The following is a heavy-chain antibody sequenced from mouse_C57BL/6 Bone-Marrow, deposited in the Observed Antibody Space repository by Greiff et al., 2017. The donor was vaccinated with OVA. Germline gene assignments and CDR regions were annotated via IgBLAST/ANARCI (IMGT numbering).Heavy chain of an antibody. CDR3: ARVTAQATVDYAMDY. J-gene: IGHJ4*01. CDR2: IDPANGNT. D-gene: IGHD3-2*02. CDR1: GFNIKNTY. Sequence: VQLKESVAELVRPGASVKLSCTASGFNIKNTYMHWVKQRPEQGLEWIGRIDPANGNTKYAPKFQGKATITADTSSNTAYLQLSSLTSEDTAIYYCARVTAQATVDYAMDYWGQGTSVTVSS. V-gene: IGHV14-3*01.